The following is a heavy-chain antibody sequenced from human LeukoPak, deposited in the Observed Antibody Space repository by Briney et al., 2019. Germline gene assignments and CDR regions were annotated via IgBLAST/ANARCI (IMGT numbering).Heavy chain of an antibody. Sequence: GGSLRLSCAASGFTFSGSAMHWVRQAPGKGLEWVSLISGDGGSTYYADSVKGRFTISRDNSKDSLYLQMNSLRTEDTALYYCAKDISTMIVVGNFDYWGQGTLVTVSS. J-gene: IGHJ4*02. V-gene: IGHV3-43*02. CDR1: GFTFSGSA. CDR3: AKDISTMIVVGNFDY. CDR2: ISGDGGST. D-gene: IGHD3-22*01.